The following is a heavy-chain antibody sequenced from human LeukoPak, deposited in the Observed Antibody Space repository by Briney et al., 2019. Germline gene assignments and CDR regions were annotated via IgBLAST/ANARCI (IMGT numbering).Heavy chain of an antibody. Sequence: GGSLRLSCSASGFTFTSSAMTWVRQLPGKGLDWVSTISDSGDSTYYADSVKGRFTISRDNAKNRLSLQMSGLRAEDTAVYYCAKDQYYYYDSSGSYHGAPFEYWGQGALVTVSA. V-gene: IGHV3-23*01. D-gene: IGHD3-22*01. CDR2: ISDSGDST. CDR3: AKDQYYYYDSSGSYHGAPFEY. J-gene: IGHJ4*02. CDR1: GFTFTSSA.